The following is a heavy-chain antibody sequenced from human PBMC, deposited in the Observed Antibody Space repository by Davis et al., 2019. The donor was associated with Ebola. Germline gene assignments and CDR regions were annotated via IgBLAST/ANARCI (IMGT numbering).Heavy chain of an antibody. J-gene: IGHJ4*02. Sequence: PGGSLRLSCAASGFTFSSYAMSWVRQAPGKGLEWVSAISYSGGSTFQADSVKGRFTISRDNSKNTLYLQMNSLRAEETAVYYCTSQALSGWYDYWGQGTLVTVSS. CDR1: GFTFSSYA. D-gene: IGHD6-19*01. V-gene: IGHV3-23*01. CDR3: TSQALSGWYDY. CDR2: ISYSGGST.